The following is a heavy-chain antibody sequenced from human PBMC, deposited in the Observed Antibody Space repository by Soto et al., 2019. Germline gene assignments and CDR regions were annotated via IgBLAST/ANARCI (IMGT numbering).Heavy chain of an antibody. CDR2: IWYDGSNK. V-gene: IGHV3-33*01. Sequence: GGSLRLSCAASGFTFSSYGMHWVRQAPGKGLEWVAVIWYDGSNKYYADSVKGRFTISRDNSKNRLYLQMNSLRAEDTAVYYCASQTMVRGVLTDYWGQGTLVTVSS. CDR3: ASQTMVRGVLTDY. J-gene: IGHJ4*02. CDR1: GFTFSSYG. D-gene: IGHD3-10*01.